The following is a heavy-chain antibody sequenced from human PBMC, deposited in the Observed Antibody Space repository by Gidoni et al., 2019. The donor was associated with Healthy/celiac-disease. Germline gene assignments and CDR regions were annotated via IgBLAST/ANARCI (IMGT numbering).Heavy chain of an antibody. D-gene: IGHD5-12*01. CDR3: AKDRGENSGYELVDY. CDR2: ISGSGGST. Sequence: EVQLLESGGGLVQPGGSLRLSCAASGFTFSSYAMRWVRQAPGKGLEWVSAISGSGGSTYYADSVKGRFTISRDNSKNTLYLQMNSLRAEDTAVYYCAKDRGENSGYELVDYWGQGTLVTVSS. J-gene: IGHJ4*02. CDR1: GFTFSSYA. V-gene: IGHV3-23*01.